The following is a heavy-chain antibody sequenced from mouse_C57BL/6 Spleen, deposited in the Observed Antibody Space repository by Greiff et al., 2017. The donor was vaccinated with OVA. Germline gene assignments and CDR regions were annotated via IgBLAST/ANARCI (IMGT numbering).Heavy chain of an antibody. J-gene: IGHJ3*01. CDR1: GYTFTDYY. CDR3: GGVVLAWFAY. D-gene: IGHD1-1*01. V-gene: IGHV1-76*01. CDR2: IYPGSGNT. Sequence: VMLVESGAELVRPGASVKLSCKASGYTFTDYYINWVKQRPGQGLEWIARIYPGSGNTYYNEKFKGKATLTADKSSSTAYMQLSSLTSEDAAFYVCGGVVLAWFAYWGQGTLVTVSS.